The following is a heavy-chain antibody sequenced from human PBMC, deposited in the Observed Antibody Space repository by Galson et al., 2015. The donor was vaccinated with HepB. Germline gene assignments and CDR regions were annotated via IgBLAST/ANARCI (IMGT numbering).Heavy chain of an antibody. CDR1: GYFFPDYY. CDR3: ASLMGTYYGSGTFYRIIDW. Sequence: SVKVSCKASGYFFPDYYIHWVRQAPGQGLEWMGWIDPNSGGTNYAQRFQGRVIMTRVTSISTVYMELTSLRSDDTAVFYCASLMGTYYGSGTFYRIIDWWGQGTPVTVS. J-gene: IGHJ4*02. CDR2: IDPNSGGT. V-gene: IGHV1-2*02. D-gene: IGHD3-10*01.